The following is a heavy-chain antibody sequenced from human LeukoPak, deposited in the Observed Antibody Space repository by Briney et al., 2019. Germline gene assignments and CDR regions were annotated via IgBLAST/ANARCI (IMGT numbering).Heavy chain of an antibody. CDR3: ARDVSTAETYGMDV. D-gene: IGHD5-18*01. CDR1: GASISSYY. V-gene: IGHV4-34*01. CDR2: INHSGST. Sequence: SETLSLTCTVSGASISSYYWTWIRQPPGKGLEWIGEINHSGSTNYNPSLKSRVTISVDTSKNQFSLKLSSVTAADTAVYYCARDVSTAETYGMDVWGQGTTVTVSS. J-gene: IGHJ6*02.